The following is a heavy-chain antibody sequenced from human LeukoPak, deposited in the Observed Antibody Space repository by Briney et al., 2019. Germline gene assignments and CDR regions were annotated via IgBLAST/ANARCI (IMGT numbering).Heavy chain of an antibody. CDR3: ARGRPLVGAAQNAFDI. Sequence: SQTLSLTCAISGGSVSSNSAAWNCIRQSPSRGLEWLGRTYYRSKWSTNYAVSVRGRITINPDTSKNQFSLQLNSVTPEDTAVYYCARGRPLVGAAQNAFDIWGQGTMVTVSS. V-gene: IGHV6-1*01. CDR2: TYYRSKWST. J-gene: IGHJ3*02. CDR1: GGSVSSNSAA. D-gene: IGHD1-26*01.